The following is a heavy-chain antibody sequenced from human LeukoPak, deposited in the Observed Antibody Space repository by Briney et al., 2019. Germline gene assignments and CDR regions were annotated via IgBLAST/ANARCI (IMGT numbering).Heavy chain of an antibody. V-gene: IGHV3-15*01. Sequence: GGSLRLSCAASGFTFRNAWMNWVRQAPGKGLEWVGHIKSKSDGGTTDYAAPVRGRFTISRDDSKNTLSLQMNSLKTEDTAVYYCTTGNFWGQGTLVTVSS. CDR3: TTGNF. CDR2: IKSKSDGGTT. J-gene: IGHJ4*02. CDR1: GFTFRNAW.